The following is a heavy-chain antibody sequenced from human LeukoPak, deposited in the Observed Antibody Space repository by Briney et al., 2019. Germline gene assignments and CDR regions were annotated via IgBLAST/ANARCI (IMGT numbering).Heavy chain of an antibody. V-gene: IGHV1-46*01. CDR3: ARGDYDFWSGYSRGYYFDY. CDR2: INPSGGST. J-gene: IGHJ4*02. Sequence: ASVKVSCKASGYTFTSYYMHWVRQAPGQGLEWMGIINPSGGSTSYAQKFQGRVTMTRDTSTSTVYMELSSLRSEDTAVYYCARGDYDFWSGYSRGYYFDYWRQRTLVTVSS. CDR1: GYTFTSYY. D-gene: IGHD3-3*01.